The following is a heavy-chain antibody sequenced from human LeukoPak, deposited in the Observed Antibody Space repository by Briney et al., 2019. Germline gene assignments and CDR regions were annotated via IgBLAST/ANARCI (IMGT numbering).Heavy chain of an antibody. D-gene: IGHD2-15*01. Sequence: PGESLKISCKGSGYSFTSYWIGWVRQMPGKGLEWMGIIYPGDSDTRYSPSFQGQVTISADKSISTAYLQWSSLKASDTAMYYCARLAARGGRPGGVYYWGQGTLVTVSS. CDR2: IYPGDSDT. CDR1: GYSFTSYW. CDR3: ARLAARGGRPGGVYY. V-gene: IGHV5-51*01. J-gene: IGHJ4*02.